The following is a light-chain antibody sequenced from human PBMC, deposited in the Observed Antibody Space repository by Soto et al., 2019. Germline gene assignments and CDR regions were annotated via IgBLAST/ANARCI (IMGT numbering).Light chain of an antibody. V-gene: IGLV2-14*01. CDR1: SSDIGAYDY. Sequence: QSALTQPASLSGSPGQSITISCTGTSSDIGAYDYVSWFQQHPGKAPKLMISEVNNRPSGVSNRFSGSKSGTTASLTISGLQTDDEADYYCASYTGRNAWLFGGGTKVTVL. J-gene: IGLJ2*01. CDR3: ASYTGRNAWL. CDR2: EVN.